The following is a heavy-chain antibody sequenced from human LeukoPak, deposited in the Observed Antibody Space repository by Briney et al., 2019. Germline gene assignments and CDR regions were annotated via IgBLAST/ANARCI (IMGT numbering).Heavy chain of an antibody. J-gene: IGHJ4*02. CDR1: GYTLTELS. Sequence: VASVKVSCKVSGYTLTELSMHWVRQAPGKGLEWMGGFDPEDGETIYAQKFQGRVTMTEDTSTDTAYMELSSLRSEDTAVYYRATVGLRSGYDFDYWGQGTLVTVSS. D-gene: IGHD5-12*01. V-gene: IGHV1-24*01. CDR2: FDPEDGET. CDR3: ATVGLRSGYDFDY.